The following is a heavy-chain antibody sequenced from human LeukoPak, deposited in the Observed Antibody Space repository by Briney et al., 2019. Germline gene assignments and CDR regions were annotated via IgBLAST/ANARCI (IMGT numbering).Heavy chain of an antibody. J-gene: IGHJ4*02. D-gene: IGHD3-10*01. V-gene: IGHV1-2*06. CDR2: TNPNSGGS. Sequence: ASVKVSCKASGYTFTGYYMHWVRQAPGQGLERMGRTNPNSGGSNYAQKFQGRVTMTRDTSISTAYMELSRLRSDDTAVYYCARVYEGSYFDYWGQGTLVTVSS. CDR1: GYTFTGYY. CDR3: ARVYEGSYFDY.